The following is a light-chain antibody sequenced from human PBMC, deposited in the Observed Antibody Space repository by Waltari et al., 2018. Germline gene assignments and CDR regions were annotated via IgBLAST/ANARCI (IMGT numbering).Light chain of an antibody. Sequence: EIVLTPSPATLSLSPGERGTLSCRASQGVSSNLAWYQQKPGQAPRLLIYDASNRATGVPARFSGSGSGTDFTLTISSLEPEDFAVYYCQQRGTWPLTFGGGTKVEIK. CDR3: QQRGTWPLT. CDR2: DAS. V-gene: IGKV3-11*01. CDR1: QGVSSN. J-gene: IGKJ4*01.